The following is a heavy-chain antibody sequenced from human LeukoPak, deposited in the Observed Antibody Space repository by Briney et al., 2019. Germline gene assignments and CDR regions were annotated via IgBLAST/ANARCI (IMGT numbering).Heavy chain of an antibody. J-gene: IGHJ4*02. Sequence: SQTLSLTCTVSGGSISSGSYYWSWIRQPAGKGLEWIGRIYISGSINYNPSLKSRVTIAVDTSKNQFSLKLSSVTAADTAVYYCARDSSSWYTPDSYFDYWGQGTLVTVSS. CDR1: GGSISSGSYY. V-gene: IGHV4-61*02. D-gene: IGHD6-13*01. CDR3: ARDSSSWYTPDSYFDY. CDR2: IYISGSI.